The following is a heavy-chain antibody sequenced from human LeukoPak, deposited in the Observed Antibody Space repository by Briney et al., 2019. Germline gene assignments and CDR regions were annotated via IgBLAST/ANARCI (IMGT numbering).Heavy chain of an antibody. J-gene: IGHJ4*02. D-gene: IGHD2-2*01. CDR1: EFTFSYYA. CDR3: AKGVVVAPDVTPFDY. Sequence: GGSLRLSCVVSEFTFSYYAMSWVRQAPGKGLEWVAGIGRSGGSTYFADSVKGRFTISRDNSKNTLYLQMNSLRAEDTAVYYCAKGVVVAPDVTPFDYWGQGTLVTVSS. CDR2: IGRSGGST. V-gene: IGHV3-23*01.